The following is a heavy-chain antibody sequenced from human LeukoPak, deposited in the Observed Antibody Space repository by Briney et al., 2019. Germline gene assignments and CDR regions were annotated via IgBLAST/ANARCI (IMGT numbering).Heavy chain of an antibody. CDR1: GGSISSGGYY. V-gene: IGHV4-61*08. CDR3: ARSDIVATLSFDY. D-gene: IGHD5-12*01. Sequence: SETLSLTCTVSGGSISSGGYYWSWIRQPPGKGLEWIGYIYYSGSTNYNPSLKSRVTISVDTSKNQFSLKLSSVTAADTAVYYCARSDIVATLSFDYWGQGTLVTVSS. J-gene: IGHJ4*02. CDR2: IYYSGST.